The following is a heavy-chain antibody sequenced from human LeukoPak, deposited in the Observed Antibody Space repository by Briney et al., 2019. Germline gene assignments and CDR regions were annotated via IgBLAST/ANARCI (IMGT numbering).Heavy chain of an antibody. Sequence: ASVKVSCKAAGYTFTSYYMHWERQAPGQGLEWMGISNPSGGSTSYAQKFQGRVTMTRDTSTSTVYMELSSLRSEDTAVYYCSQAEDGIRYFERGGPDYWGQGTLVTVSS. CDR3: SQAEDGIRYFERGGPDY. CDR2: SNPSGGST. CDR1: GYTFTSYY. J-gene: IGHJ4*02. V-gene: IGHV1-46*03. D-gene: IGHD3-9*01.